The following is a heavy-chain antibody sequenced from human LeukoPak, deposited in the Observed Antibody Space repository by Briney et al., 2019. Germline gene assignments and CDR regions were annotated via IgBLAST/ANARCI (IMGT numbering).Heavy chain of an antibody. D-gene: IGHD5-12*01. CDR1: GFTFSSYS. CDR2: ISSSSSTI. CDR3: AKSGGYDLWEVLGYFDY. Sequence: GGSLRLSCAASGFTFSSYSMNWVRQAPGKGLEWVSYISSSSSTIYYADSVKGRFTISRDNAKNSLYLQMNSLRAEDTAVYYCAKSGGYDLWEVLGYFDYWGQGTLVTVPS. V-gene: IGHV3-48*01. J-gene: IGHJ4*02.